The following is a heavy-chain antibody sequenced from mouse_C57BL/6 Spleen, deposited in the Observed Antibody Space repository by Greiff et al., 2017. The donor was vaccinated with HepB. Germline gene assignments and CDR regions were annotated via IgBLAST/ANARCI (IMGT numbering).Heavy chain of an antibody. J-gene: IGHJ3*01. V-gene: IGHV5-4*01. CDR1: GFTFSSYA. CDR2: ISDGGSYT. CDR3: ARDDYGNYAWFAY. D-gene: IGHD2-1*01. Sequence: EVKLMESGGGLVKPGGSLKLSCAASGFTFSSYAMSWVRQTPEKRLEWVATISDGGSYTNYPDNVKGRFTISRDNTKNNLYLQMSQLKSEDTAMYYCARDDYGNYAWFAYWGQGTLVTVSA.